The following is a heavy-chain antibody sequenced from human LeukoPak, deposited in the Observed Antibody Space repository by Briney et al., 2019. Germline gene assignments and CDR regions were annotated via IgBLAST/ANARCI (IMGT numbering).Heavy chain of an antibody. V-gene: IGHV4-34*01. D-gene: IGHD3-22*01. CDR3: ARDTYYYDSSGYYRFDY. CDR1: GGSFSGYY. J-gene: IGHJ4*02. Sequence: SETLSLTCAVYGGSFSGYYWSWIRQPPGKGLEWIGEINHSGSTNYNPSLKSRVTISVDTSKNQFSLKLSSVTAADTAVYYCARDTYYYDSSGYYRFDYWGQGTLVAVSS. CDR2: INHSGST.